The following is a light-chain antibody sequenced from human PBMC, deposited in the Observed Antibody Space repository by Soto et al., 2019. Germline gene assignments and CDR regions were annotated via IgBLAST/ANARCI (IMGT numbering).Light chain of an antibody. V-gene: IGLV2-8*01. CDR3: SSYSGTINYV. CDR1: SSDVGGYNF. J-gene: IGLJ1*01. Sequence: QSVLTQPPSASGSPGQSVTISCTGTSSDVGGYNFVSWYQQHPGKAPTLIIYEVTKRPSGVPDRFSGSKSGNTASMTVSGLQAEDEADYYCSSYSGTINYVLGTVPKVTVL. CDR2: EVT.